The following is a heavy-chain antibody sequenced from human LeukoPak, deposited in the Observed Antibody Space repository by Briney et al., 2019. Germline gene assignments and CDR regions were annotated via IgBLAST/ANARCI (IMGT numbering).Heavy chain of an antibody. V-gene: IGHV3-21*01. Sequence: SCAASGFTFSSYSMNWVRQAPGKGLEWVSSISISSCYLYYADSVKGRFPISRDNAQNSLYLQMNSLRAEDTAVYYCARDSGIAVAGTRWGQGTLVTVSS. CDR1: GFTFSSYS. CDR3: ARDSGIAVAGTR. CDR2: ISISSCYL. D-gene: IGHD6-19*01. J-gene: IGHJ4*02.